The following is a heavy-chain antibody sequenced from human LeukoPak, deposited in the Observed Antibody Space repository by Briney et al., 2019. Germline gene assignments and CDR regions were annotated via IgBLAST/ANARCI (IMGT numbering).Heavy chain of an antibody. V-gene: IGHV4-4*07. CDR2: IYTSGNA. D-gene: IGHD2-21*01. J-gene: IGHJ4*02. CDR3: ARDYSENAYPYYFAY. Sequence: PSETLSLTWTVSGGSISSFYWNWIRQPAGKGLEWIGRIYTSGNANYNPSLKSRVTMSVDTSKNQFSLTRNSATAADTAVYYCARDYSENAYPYYFAYWGQGTLVTVSS. CDR1: GGSISSFY.